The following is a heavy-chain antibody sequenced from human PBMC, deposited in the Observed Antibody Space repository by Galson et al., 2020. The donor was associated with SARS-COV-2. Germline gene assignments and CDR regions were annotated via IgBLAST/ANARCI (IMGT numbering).Heavy chain of an antibody. V-gene: IGHV3-48*03. CDR2: ISMSGITI. CDR1: GLTFSNTE. D-gene: IGHD7-27*01. J-gene: IGHJ5*01. Sequence: GGSLRLTCAASGLTFSNTEMNWVRQAPGKGLEWLSYISMSGITIYYADSVKGRFTISRDNAENSLYLQMNSLRAEDTGIYYCATGDVWFESWGQGTLVTVSS. CDR3: ATGDVWFES.